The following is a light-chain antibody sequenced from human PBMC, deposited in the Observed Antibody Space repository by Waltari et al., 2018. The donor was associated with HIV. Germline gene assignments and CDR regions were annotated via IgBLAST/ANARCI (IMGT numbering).Light chain of an antibody. CDR1: VLSNQY. CDR3: QSRDVGGTHVL. V-gene: IGLV3-25*03. Sequence: SLGLTQPPAVSVSPGQTAEITCSGDVLSNQYAYWYQLKPGQAPVTLIYRDDERLSGIPERFSGSSSGTRATLTISGVQAEDEADYYCQSRDVGGTHVLFGGGTRVTVL. CDR2: RDD. J-gene: IGLJ3*02.